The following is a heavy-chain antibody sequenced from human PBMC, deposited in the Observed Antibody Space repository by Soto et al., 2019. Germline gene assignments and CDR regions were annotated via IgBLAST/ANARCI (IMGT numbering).Heavy chain of an antibody. Sequence: GGSLRLSCAASGFTLSGYWMHWVRQAPGKGLVWVSRINSDGSGISYADSVRGRFTISRDNAKNTLYLQMNSLRAEDTAVYYCAKLGVAVAGNTDFWGQGTLVTVSS. CDR3: AKLGVAVAGNTDF. D-gene: IGHD6-19*01. J-gene: IGHJ4*02. V-gene: IGHV3-74*01. CDR1: GFTLSGYW. CDR2: INSDGSGI.